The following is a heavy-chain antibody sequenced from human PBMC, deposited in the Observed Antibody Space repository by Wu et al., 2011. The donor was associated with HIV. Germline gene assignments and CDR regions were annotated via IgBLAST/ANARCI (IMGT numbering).Heavy chain of an antibody. D-gene: IGHD1-26*01. Sequence: QVQLVQSGAEVRKPGSSLKVSCKASGDTFSSYAISWVRQAPGQGLEWMGGVIPIFGTTKYAQKFQGRVTITADKSTDTAYMELSSLRSEDTAVYYCGKGEAGYYHYYYMDVWGKGTTVTVS. CDR1: GDTFSSYA. CDR2: VIPIFGTT. CDR3: GKGEAGYYHYYYMDV. V-gene: IGHV1-69*13. J-gene: IGHJ6*03.